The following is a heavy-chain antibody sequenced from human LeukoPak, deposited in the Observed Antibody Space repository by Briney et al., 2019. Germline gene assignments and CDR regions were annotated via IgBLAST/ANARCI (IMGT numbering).Heavy chain of an antibody. CDR2: INHSGSV. J-gene: IGHJ4*02. Sequence: SETLSLTCGVYGVSFNDYYCSWSPQPPGKGVGWIGEINHSGSVNYNPSLTRRVTISVDTSKIQFSLKLNSVTAADTAVYYCARTDVTVSGTLDYWGQGTLVTVSS. CDR3: ARTDVTVSGTLDY. V-gene: IGHV4-34*01. D-gene: IGHD6-19*01. CDR1: GVSFNDYY.